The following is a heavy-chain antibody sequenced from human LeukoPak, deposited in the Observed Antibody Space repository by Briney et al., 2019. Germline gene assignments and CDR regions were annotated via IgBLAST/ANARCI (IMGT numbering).Heavy chain of an antibody. J-gene: IGHJ4*02. CDR3: ATWSGDYSFDF. CDR1: GGSINSYY. CDR2: IHTSGST. V-gene: IGHV4-4*07. D-gene: IGHD3-3*01. Sequence: SETLSLTCTVSGGSINSYYWSWTRQPAGKGLEWIGRIHTSGSTNSNPSLKSRVTMSVDTSKNQFSLRLSSVTAADTAVYYCATWSGDYSFDFWGQGTLVTVSS.